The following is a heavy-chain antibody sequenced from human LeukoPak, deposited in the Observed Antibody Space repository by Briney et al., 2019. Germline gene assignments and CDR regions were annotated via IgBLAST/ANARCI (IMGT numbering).Heavy chain of an antibody. Sequence: SETLSRTCAVFGQSFSDHYWSWIRQPPGKGLEWIGEINHGGSTNYNPSLKSRVTISVDTSKNQFSLKLSSVTAADTAVYYCASNLAAAGTDYFDYWGQGTLVTVSS. CDR3: ASNLAAAGTDYFDY. CDR1: GQSFSDHY. CDR2: INHGGST. V-gene: IGHV4-34*01. D-gene: IGHD6-13*01. J-gene: IGHJ4*02.